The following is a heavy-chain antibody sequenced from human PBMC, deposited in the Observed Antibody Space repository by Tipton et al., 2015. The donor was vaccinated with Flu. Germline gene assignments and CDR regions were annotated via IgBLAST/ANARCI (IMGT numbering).Heavy chain of an antibody. Sequence: TLSLTCTVSGGSISSDGFYWSWIRQRPGKGLEWIGHIYYSGNTDYNPSLRSRISMSVDTSKSHFSLKLSSVTAADTAVYYCARDGFPKMTTILGRPEYYFDYWGQGALVTVSS. CDR1: GGSISSDGFY. CDR3: ARDGFPKMTTILGRPEYYFDY. CDR2: IYYSGNT. V-gene: IGHV4-31*03. D-gene: IGHD5-24*01. J-gene: IGHJ4*02.